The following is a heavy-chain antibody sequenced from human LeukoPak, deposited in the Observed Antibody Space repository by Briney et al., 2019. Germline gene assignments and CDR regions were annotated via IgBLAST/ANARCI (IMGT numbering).Heavy chain of an antibody. Sequence: SQTLSLTCTVSGVSITSGTYYWTWIRQPAGKGLEWIGRIYSTGRVNYNPSLKSRVTMLLDTSKNHISLKLTSVTAADTAIYFCARASETAMVTLWGQGILVTVSS. D-gene: IGHD5-18*01. CDR2: IYSTGRV. CDR3: ARASETAMVTL. V-gene: IGHV4-61*02. J-gene: IGHJ4*02. CDR1: GVSITSGTYY.